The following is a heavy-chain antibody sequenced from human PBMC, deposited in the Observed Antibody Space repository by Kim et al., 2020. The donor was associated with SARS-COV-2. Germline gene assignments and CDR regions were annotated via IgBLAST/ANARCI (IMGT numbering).Heavy chain of an antibody. CDR3: ARDFRHITMLAFYHYGMDV. J-gene: IGHJ6*02. Sequence: GGSLRLSCAASGFTLSDYYMSWIRQAPGKGLEWISHISSSGSTIHYADSVKGRFTISRDNAKNSLYLQMNSLRAEDTAVYYCARDFRHITMLAFYHYGMDVWGRGTRVTVS. D-gene: IGHD3-10*02. V-gene: IGHV3-11*01. CDR1: GFTLSDYY. CDR2: ISSSGSTI.